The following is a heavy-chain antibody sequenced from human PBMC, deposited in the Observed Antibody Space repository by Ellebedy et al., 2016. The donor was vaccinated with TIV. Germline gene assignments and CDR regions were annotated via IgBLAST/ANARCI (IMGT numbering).Heavy chain of an antibody. CDR1: GFTFGDFA. CDR3: TREAANWNYPYYYYNGMDV. J-gene: IGHJ6*02. V-gene: IGHV3-49*04. D-gene: IGHD1-7*01. Sequence: GESLKISXTASGFTFGDFAISWVRQAPGKGLEWVGFIGSKGYGGTTQYATSVKGRFTISRDDSKSIAYLQMNSLKTEDTAVYYCTREAANWNYPYYYYNGMDVWGQGTTVTVSS. CDR2: IGSKGYGGTT.